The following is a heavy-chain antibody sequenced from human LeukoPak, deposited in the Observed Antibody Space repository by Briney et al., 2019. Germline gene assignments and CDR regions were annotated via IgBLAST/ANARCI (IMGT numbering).Heavy chain of an antibody. CDR3: AKTFYGDYTHPVDY. Sequence: PGGSLRLSCAASGFTFSSYWMSWVRQAPGKGLEWVANIKQDGSEKYYVDSVKGRFTISRDNSKNTLYLQMNSLRAEDTAVYYCAKTFYGDYTHPVDYWGQGTLVTVSS. CDR2: IKQDGSEK. J-gene: IGHJ4*02. CDR1: GFTFSSYW. V-gene: IGHV3-7*03. D-gene: IGHD4-17*01.